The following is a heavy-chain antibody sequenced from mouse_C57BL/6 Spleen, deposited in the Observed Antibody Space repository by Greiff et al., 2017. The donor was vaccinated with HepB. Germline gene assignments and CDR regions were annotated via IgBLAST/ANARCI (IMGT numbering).Heavy chain of an antibody. CDR1: GFTFSSYT. CDR2: ISGGGGNT. CDR3: ARTDGSSSAWFAY. Sequence: EVMLVESGGGLVKPGGSLKLSCAASGFTFSSYTMSWVRQTPEKRLEWVATISGGGGNTYYPDSVKGRFTISRDNAKNTLYLQMSSLRSEDTALYYCARTDGSSSAWFAYWGQGTLVTVSA. D-gene: IGHD1-1*01. J-gene: IGHJ3*01. V-gene: IGHV5-9*01.